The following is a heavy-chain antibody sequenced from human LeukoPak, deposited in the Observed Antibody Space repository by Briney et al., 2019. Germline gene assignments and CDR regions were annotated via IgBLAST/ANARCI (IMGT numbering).Heavy chain of an antibody. D-gene: IGHD6-19*01. Sequence: SETLSLTCTVSGGSLRSYYWSWIRQPPGKGLEWIGYMHHSGSTKHNPYLKSRVTILVDTSKSQFSLKLSSVTAADTAVYYCARHAAVEGSSGWSPLWWFDPWGQGTLVTVSS. CDR1: GGSLRSYY. CDR3: ARHAAVEGSSGWSPLWWFDP. J-gene: IGHJ5*02. CDR2: MHHSGST. V-gene: IGHV4-59*08.